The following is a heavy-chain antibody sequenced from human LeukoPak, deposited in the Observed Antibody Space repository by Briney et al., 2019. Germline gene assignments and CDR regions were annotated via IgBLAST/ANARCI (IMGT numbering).Heavy chain of an antibody. V-gene: IGHV1-2*02. CDR2: INPNSGGT. CDR1: GYTFTGYY. D-gene: IGHD2-15*01. CDR3: ARDNCSGGSCNYYSDY. J-gene: IGHJ4*02. Sequence: ASVKVSCKASGYTFTGYYMHWVRQAPGQGLEWMGWINPNSGGTNYAQKFQGRVTMTRDTSISTAYMELSRLRSDDTAVYYCARDNCSGGSCNYYSDYWGQGTLVTVSS.